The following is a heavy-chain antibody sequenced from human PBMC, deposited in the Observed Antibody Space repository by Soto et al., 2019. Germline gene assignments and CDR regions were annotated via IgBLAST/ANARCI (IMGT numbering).Heavy chain of an antibody. CDR2: IYYTGNT. D-gene: IGHD1-1*01. V-gene: IGHV4-31*03. J-gene: IGHJ4*02. CDR3: ASGHDAYKVRY. Sequence: QVQLQESGPGLVKPSQTLSLTCTVSGGSISSGGTGSYWTWIRQLPGKGLEWIGYIYYTGNTYYNPSLKSRPAISIDTSENQSSRKLTSVTAAETAVYFCASGHDAYKVRYWGQGTLVTVSS. CDR1: GGSISSGGTGSY.